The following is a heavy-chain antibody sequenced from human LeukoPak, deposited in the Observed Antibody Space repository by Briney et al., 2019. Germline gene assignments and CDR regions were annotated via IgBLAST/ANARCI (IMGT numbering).Heavy chain of an antibody. Sequence: GGSLRLSCAASGFTFSSYNMNWVRQAPGKGLEWVSSITSGSSYIYYADSVKGRFTISRANSKSTLYLQMNSLRAEDTAVYYCARGSWRFDDGDSGFDPWGQGTLVTVSS. D-gene: IGHD4-17*01. CDR2: ITSGSSYI. V-gene: IGHV3-21*01. CDR3: ARGSWRFDDGDSGFDP. CDR1: GFTFSSYN. J-gene: IGHJ5*02.